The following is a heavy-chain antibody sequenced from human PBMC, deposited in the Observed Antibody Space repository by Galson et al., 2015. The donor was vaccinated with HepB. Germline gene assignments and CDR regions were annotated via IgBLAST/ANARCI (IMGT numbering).Heavy chain of an antibody. CDR2: ISGSGACT. CDR3: AKAYGVVTAPYGMDV. V-gene: IGHV3-23*01. D-gene: IGHD2-21*02. CDR1: GLTFSNYA. J-gene: IGHJ6*02. Sequence: SLRLSCAASGLTFSNYAMTWVRQAPGKELEWVSAISGSGACTYYPDSLKGRFTISRDNTKNTLYLQMNSLRAEDTAVYYCAKAYGVVTAPYGMDVWGQGTTVIVSS.